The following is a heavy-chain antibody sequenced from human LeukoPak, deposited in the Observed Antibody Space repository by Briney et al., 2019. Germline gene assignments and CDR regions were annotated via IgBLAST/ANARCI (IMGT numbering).Heavy chain of an antibody. CDR2: ISSSGSTI. J-gene: IGHJ4*02. CDR1: GFTFSSYE. V-gene: IGHV3-48*03. Sequence: GGSLRLSCAASGFTFSSYEMNWVRQAPGKGLEGVSYISSSGSTIYYADSVKGRFTISRDNAKNSLYLQMNSLRAEDTAVYYCARGQSRFDYWGQGTLVTVSS. CDR3: ARGQSRFDY.